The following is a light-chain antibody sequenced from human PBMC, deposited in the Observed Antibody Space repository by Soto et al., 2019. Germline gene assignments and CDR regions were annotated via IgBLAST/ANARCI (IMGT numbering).Light chain of an antibody. J-gene: IGKJ1*01. V-gene: IGKV1-5*03. CDR2: KAA. Sequence: DIQRTPSPSTLSASVGDRVAITGRASDNIAPWVAWYQQKPGKAPKLLIYKAANLADEVPSRFAGSGSGTDFTLTITRMKTDEFATYDCQNYNSFSRTLGQGTKGEIK. CDR1: DNIAPW. CDR3: QNYNSFSRT.